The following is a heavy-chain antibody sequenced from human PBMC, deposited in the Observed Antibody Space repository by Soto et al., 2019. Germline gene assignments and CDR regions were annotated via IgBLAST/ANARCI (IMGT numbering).Heavy chain of an antibody. CDR3: ASCIGCWFGELRHAFDI. CDR2: IYSGGST. Sequence: GGSLRLSCAASGFTVSSNYMSWVRQAPGKGLEWVSVIYSGGSTYYADSVKGRFTISRDNSKNTLYLQMNSLRAEDTAVYYCASCIGCWFGELRHAFDIWGQGTMVTVSS. D-gene: IGHD3-10*01. CDR1: GFTVSSNY. J-gene: IGHJ3*02. V-gene: IGHV3-66*01.